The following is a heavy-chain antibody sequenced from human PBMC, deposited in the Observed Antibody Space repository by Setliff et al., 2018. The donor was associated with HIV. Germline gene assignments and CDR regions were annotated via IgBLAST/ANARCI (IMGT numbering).Heavy chain of an antibody. Sequence: SETLSLTCTVSGGSISSGSYYWCWIRQPAGKGLEWIGHIYTSGSTNYNPSLKSRVTISVDTSKNQFSLKLSSVTAADTAVYYCARDHPANYYDSSGYPLYYYYMDVWGKGTTVTV. CDR3: ARDHPANYYDSSGYPLYYYYMDV. D-gene: IGHD3-22*01. V-gene: IGHV4-61*09. J-gene: IGHJ6*03. CDR1: GGSISSGSYY. CDR2: IYTSGST.